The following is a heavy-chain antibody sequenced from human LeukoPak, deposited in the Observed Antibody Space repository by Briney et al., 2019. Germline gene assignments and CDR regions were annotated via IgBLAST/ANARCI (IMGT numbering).Heavy chain of an antibody. V-gene: IGHV3-23*01. Sequence: GGSLRLSCAVSGITLSNYGMSWVRQAPGKGLEWVPGISDSGGSTNYADSVKGRFTISRDNRKNTLYLQMNSLRAEDTAVYFCAKRGVVIRVILVGFHKEAYYFDSWGQGALVTVSS. D-gene: IGHD3-22*01. CDR1: GITLSNYG. J-gene: IGHJ4*02. CDR2: ISDSGGST. CDR3: AKRGVVIRVILVGFHKEAYYFDS.